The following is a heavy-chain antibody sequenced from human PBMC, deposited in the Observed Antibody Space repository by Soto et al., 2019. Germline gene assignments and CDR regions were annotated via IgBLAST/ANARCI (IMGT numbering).Heavy chain of an antibody. CDR3: ARGTYCGGDCILGQVSNWYFDL. V-gene: IGHV3-30-3*01. J-gene: IGHJ2*01. CDR2: ISYDGSNK. CDR1: GFIFSNYA. D-gene: IGHD2-21*02. Sequence: QEQVVESGGGVVQPGKSLRLSCAASGFIFSNYAMHWVRQVPGGGLEWVTTISYDGSNKNYADSVKGRTSISRVNSKNTMYLHMNTLRPEDTAVYYCARGTYCGGDCILGQVSNWYFDLWGRGTLVTVSS.